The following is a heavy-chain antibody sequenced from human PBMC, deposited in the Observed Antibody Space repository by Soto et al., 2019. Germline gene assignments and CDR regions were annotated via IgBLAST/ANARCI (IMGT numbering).Heavy chain of an antibody. CDR3: ARDNSREYYYGSGGLDY. CDR1: GGSISSYY. J-gene: IGHJ4*02. D-gene: IGHD3-10*01. V-gene: IGHV4-59*01. Sequence: PSETLSLTCTVPGGSISSYYWSWIRQPPGKGLEWIGYIYYSGSTNYNPSLKSRVTISVDTSKNQFSLKLSSVTAADTAVYYCARDNSREYYYGSGGLDYWGQGTLVTVSS. CDR2: IYYSGST.